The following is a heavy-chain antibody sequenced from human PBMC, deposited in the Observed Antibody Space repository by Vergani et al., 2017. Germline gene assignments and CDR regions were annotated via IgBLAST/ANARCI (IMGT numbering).Heavy chain of an antibody. CDR2: ISGQNFRT. J-gene: IGHJ4*02. CDR1: GFTFTAHG. CDR3: ADLYGDDGFSPF. Sequence: EVQLLESGGGSAQPGESLRLSCVASGFTFTAHGLNWVRQAPGKGLEWVSGISGQNFRTHYADSVRERFTISRDDSKNTVYLQINSLRAEDTALYYCADLYGDDGFSPFWGQGTLVTVSS. V-gene: IGHV3-23*01. D-gene: IGHD2-21*01.